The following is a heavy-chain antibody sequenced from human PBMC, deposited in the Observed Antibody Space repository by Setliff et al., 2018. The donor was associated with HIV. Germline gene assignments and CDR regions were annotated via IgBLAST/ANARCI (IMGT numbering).Heavy chain of an antibody. J-gene: IGHJ4*02. V-gene: IGHV3-48*03. CDR2: ISSSGSTI. CDR1: GFTFSSYE. D-gene: IGHD2-2*02. Sequence: GESLTISCAASGFTFSSYEMNWVRQAPGKGLEWVSYISSSGSTIYYADSVKGRFTISRDSSKSTLYLQMNGLRAEDTAVYYCAQDPRPDYTGQYFFFAYWGQGALVTVSS. CDR3: AQDPRPDYTGQYFFFAY.